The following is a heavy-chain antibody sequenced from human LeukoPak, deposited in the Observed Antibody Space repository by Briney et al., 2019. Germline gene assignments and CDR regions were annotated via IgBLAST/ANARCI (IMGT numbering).Heavy chain of an antibody. J-gene: IGHJ4*02. CDR1: GFTFDDYA. Sequence: GGSLRLSCAASGFTFDDYAVHWVRQAPGKGLEWVSGISWNSGSIGYADSVKGRFTISRDNAKNSLYLQMNSLRAEDTALYYCAKDWYYYDSSGYLDYWGQGTLVTVSS. V-gene: IGHV3-9*01. CDR2: ISWNSGSI. D-gene: IGHD3-22*01. CDR3: AKDWYYYDSSGYLDY.